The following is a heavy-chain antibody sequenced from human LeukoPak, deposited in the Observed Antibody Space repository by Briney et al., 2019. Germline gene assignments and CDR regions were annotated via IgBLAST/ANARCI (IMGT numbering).Heavy chain of an antibody. CDR3: ARDAPPRILLTLWAWTPKFYFDY. Sequence: PSETLSLTCAVYGGSFSGYYWSWIRQPPGKGLEWIGEINHSGSTYYNPSLKSRVTISVDTSKNQFSLKLSSVTAADTAVYYCARDAPPRILLTLWAWTPKFYFDYWGQGTLVTVSS. D-gene: IGHD3-16*01. CDR2: INHSGST. CDR1: GGSFSGYY. J-gene: IGHJ4*02. V-gene: IGHV4-34*01.